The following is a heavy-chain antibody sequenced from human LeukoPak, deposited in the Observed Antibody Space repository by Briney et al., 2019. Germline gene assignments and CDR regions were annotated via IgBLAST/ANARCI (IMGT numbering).Heavy chain of an antibody. Sequence: SVKVSCKASGGTFISYAISWVRQAPGQGLEWMGGIIPIFGTANYAQKFQGRVTITADESTSIAYMELSSLRSEDTAVYYCAKNLYCGGGSCYPSALGMDVWGQGTTVTVSS. CDR1: GGTFISYA. D-gene: IGHD2-15*01. J-gene: IGHJ6*02. CDR3: AKNLYCGGGSCYPSALGMDV. V-gene: IGHV1-69*13. CDR2: IIPIFGTA.